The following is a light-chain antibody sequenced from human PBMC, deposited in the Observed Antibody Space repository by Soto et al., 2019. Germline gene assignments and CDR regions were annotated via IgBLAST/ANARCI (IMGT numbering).Light chain of an antibody. CDR1: QSVSSSY. Sequence: EIVLTQSPGTLSLSPGERATLSCRAGQSVSSSYLAWYQQKPGQTPRLLIFGASGRATGIPDRFSGSGSGTDLTLTISRLEPEDFAVYYCQQYGSSPYTVGQGTKLEIK. J-gene: IGKJ2*01. CDR2: GAS. V-gene: IGKV3-20*01. CDR3: QQYGSSPYT.